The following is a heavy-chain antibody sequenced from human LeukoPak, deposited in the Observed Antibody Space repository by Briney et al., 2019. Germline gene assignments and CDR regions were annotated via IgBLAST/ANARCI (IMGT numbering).Heavy chain of an antibody. D-gene: IGHD1-26*01. J-gene: IGHJ4*02. V-gene: IGHV3-30-3*01. Sequence: GGSLRLSCAASGFTFSSYAMHWVRQAPGKGLEWVAVISYDGSNKYYADSVKGRFTISRDNSKNTLYLQMNSLRAEDTAVYYCARDLTLVGAIGVGNYWGQGTLVTVSS. CDR3: ARDLTLVGAIGVGNY. CDR1: GFTFSSYA. CDR2: ISYDGSNK.